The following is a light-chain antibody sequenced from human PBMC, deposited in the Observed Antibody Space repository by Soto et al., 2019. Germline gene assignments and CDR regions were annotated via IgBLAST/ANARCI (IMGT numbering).Light chain of an antibody. CDR3: QQFGNSPYT. V-gene: IGKV3-20*01. J-gene: IGKJ2*01. CDR2: GAS. Sequence: EIVLTQSPGTLSLSPGERATLSCRASQSVSSSYLAWNQQKPGQTPSLLIYGASSRSTGIPDRFSGSGSGTDFTLTISRLEPEDFAVYYCQQFGNSPYTFGQGTKLDIK. CDR1: QSVSSSY.